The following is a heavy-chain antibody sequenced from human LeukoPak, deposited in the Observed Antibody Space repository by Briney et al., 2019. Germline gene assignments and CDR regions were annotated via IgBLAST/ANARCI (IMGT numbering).Heavy chain of an antibody. J-gene: IGHJ6*03. V-gene: IGHV3-21*01. CDR3: ARVVPAAPFYYYMGV. D-gene: IGHD2-2*01. CDR1: GFTFSSYS. CDR2: ISSSSSYI. Sequence: GGSLRLSCAASGFTFSSYSMNWVRQAPGKGLEWVSSISSSSSYIYYADSVKGRFTISRDNAKNSLYLQMNSLRAEDTAVYYCARVVPAAPFYYYMGVWGKGTTVTVSS.